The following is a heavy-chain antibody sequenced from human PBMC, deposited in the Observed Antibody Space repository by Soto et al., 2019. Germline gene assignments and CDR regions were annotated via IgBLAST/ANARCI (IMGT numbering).Heavy chain of an antibody. D-gene: IGHD6-13*01. J-gene: IGHJ4*02. CDR2: ISSSSSYI. V-gene: IGHV3-21*01. CDR3: ARDLGGIAPPLTPKRLRNPFDY. CDR1: GFTFSSYS. Sequence: GGSLRLSCAASGFTFSSYSMNWVRQAPGKGLEWVSSISSSSSYIYYADSVKGRFTISRDNAKNSLYLQMNSLRAEDTAVYYCARDLGGIAPPLTPKRLRNPFDYWGQGTLVTVSS.